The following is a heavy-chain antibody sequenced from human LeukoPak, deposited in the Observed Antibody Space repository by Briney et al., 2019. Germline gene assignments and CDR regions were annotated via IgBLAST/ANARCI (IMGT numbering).Heavy chain of an antibody. V-gene: IGHV4-59*08. CDR2: IYYSGST. J-gene: IGHJ3*02. CDR3: ARRGVMSSAFDI. D-gene: IGHD6-6*01. Sequence: SETLSLTCTVSGGSISSYYWSWIRQPPGKGLEWIGYIYYSGSTNYNPSLKSRVTISVDTSKNQFSLKLSSVTAADTAVYYCARRGVMSSAFDIWGQGTMVTVSS. CDR1: GGSISSYY.